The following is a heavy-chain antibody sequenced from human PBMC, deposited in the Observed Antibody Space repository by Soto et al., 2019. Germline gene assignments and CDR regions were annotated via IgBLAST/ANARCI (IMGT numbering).Heavy chain of an antibody. Sequence: SETLSLTCTVSGGSISSYYWSWIRQPPGKGLEWIGYIYYSGSTNYNPSLKSRVTISVDTSKNQFSLKLNSVTAADTAVYYCARVGPWVPYYYDSSPYTFENWFDPWGQGTLVTVSS. CDR2: IYYSGST. V-gene: IGHV4-59*08. D-gene: IGHD3-22*01. CDR3: ARVGPWVPYYYDSSPYTFENWFDP. J-gene: IGHJ5*02. CDR1: GGSISSYY.